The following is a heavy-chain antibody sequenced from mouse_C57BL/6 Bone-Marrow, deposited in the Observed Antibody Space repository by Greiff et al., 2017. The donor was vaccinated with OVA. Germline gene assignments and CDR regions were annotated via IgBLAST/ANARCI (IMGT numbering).Heavy chain of an antibody. CDR1: GFTFSDYG. CDR3: ARINYWYFDV. Sequence: EVKLMESGGGLVKPGGSLKLSCAASGFTFSDYGMHWVRQAPEKGLEWVAYISSGSSTIYYADTVKGRFTISRDNAKHTLFLQMTSLRSEDTAMYYCARINYWYFDVWGTGTTVTVSS. CDR2: ISSGSSTI. V-gene: IGHV5-17*01. J-gene: IGHJ1*03.